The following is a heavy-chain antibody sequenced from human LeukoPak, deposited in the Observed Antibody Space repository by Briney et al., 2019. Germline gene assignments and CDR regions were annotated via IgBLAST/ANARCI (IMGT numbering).Heavy chain of an antibody. J-gene: IGHJ6*03. CDR1: GDSMSDHY. Sequence: PSGTLSLTCAVSGDSMSDHYWSWIRQPPGMTLEGIGYIYATGSTNYNPSLKGRGTISLDTCKRHFSLSLRSVTAADTARYYCARHLRKDFPNSGSSQYFHYIDVWGKGTTVTVSS. V-gene: IGHV4-4*09. D-gene: IGHD3-10*01. CDR2: IYATGST. CDR3: ARHLRKDFPNSGSSQYFHYIDV.